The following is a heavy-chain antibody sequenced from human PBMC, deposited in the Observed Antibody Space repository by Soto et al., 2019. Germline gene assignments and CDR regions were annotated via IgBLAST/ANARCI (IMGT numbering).Heavy chain of an antibody. Sequence: SETLSLTCTVSGGSISSGVYYWSWIRQHPGTGLEWIGHISYSGSTNYNTSLKSRVTISVDTSKNHFSLKLYSVTAADTAVYYCASGRWPQLPTLWGQGTMVTVSS. CDR1: GGSISSGVYY. V-gene: IGHV4-61*03. J-gene: IGHJ3*01. CDR2: ISYSGST. D-gene: IGHD1-26*01. CDR3: ASGRWPQLPTL.